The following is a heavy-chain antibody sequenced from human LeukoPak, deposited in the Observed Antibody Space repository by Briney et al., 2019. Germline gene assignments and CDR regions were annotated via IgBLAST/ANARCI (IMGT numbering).Heavy chain of an antibody. CDR1: GFTFSDYY. D-gene: IGHD6-13*01. CDR2: ISSSGSTI. CDR3: ASPNSNIAAAVRAFDI. J-gene: IGHJ3*02. Sequence: GGSLRLSCAASGFTFSDYYMSWIRQAPGKGLEWVSYISSSGSTIYYADSVKGRFTISRDNAKNSLYLQMNSLRAEDTAVYYCASPNSNIAAAVRAFDIWGQGTMVTVSS. V-gene: IGHV3-11*01.